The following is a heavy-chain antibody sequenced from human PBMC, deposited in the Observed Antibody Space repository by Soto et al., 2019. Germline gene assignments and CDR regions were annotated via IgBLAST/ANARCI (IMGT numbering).Heavy chain of an antibody. J-gene: IGHJ4*02. D-gene: IGHD5-18*01. V-gene: IGHV3-30*18. CDR1: GFSFSTYG. Sequence: GGSLRLSCAASGFSFSTYGMHWVRQAPGKGLEWVAVISYDGTDKFYADSVNGRFTISRDNSKNTLYLQINSLRTGDTAVYYCAKAAYTYGIDSQLDYWGQGTLVTVSS. CDR3: AKAAYTYGIDSQLDY. CDR2: ISYDGTDK.